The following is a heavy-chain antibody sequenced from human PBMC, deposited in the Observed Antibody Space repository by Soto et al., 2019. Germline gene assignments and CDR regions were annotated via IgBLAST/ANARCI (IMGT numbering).Heavy chain of an antibody. CDR1: GASISSYY. J-gene: IGHJ5*02. D-gene: IGHD2-21*02. Sequence: QVQLQESGPGLVKPLETLSLTCSVSGASISSYYWSWIRQPPGKGLGWIGYIFYSGSSGSTNYNPSLKSRVTISVDTSKNQFSLKLSSVTAADTAVYYCARTALGWLDPWGQGTLVTVSS. CDR3: ARTALGWLDP. CDR2: IFYSGSSGST. V-gene: IGHV4-59*01.